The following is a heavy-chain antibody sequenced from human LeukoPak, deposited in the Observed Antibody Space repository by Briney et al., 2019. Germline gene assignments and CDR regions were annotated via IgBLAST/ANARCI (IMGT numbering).Heavy chain of an antibody. CDR1: GFTFSSYG. CDR2: ISGGSSTT. J-gene: IGHJ3*01. Sequence: GGSLRLSCAASGFTFSSYGLNWVRQAPGKGLQWVSDISGGSSTTFYADSVKGRVTISRDNAKNSLHLQMISLRDEDTAVYYCARGPRTYSHVFD. D-gene: IGHD5-18*01. CDR3: ARGPRTYSHVFD. V-gene: IGHV3-48*02.